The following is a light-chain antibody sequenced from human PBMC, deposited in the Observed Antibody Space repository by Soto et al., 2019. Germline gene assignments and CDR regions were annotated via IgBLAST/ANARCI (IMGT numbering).Light chain of an antibody. CDR1: SSDVGSYNL. J-gene: IGLJ2*01. CDR2: EGS. V-gene: IGLV2-23*03. Sequence: QSALTQPASVSGSTGQSITISCTGTSSDVGSYNLVSWYQQHPGKAPKLMIYEGSKRPSGVSNRFSGSKSGNTASLTISGLQAEDEADYYCCSYAGSSTFLFGGGTKVTVL. CDR3: CSYAGSSTFL.